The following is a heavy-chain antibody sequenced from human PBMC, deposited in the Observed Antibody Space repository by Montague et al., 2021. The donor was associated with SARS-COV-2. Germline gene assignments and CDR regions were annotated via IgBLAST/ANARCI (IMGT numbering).Heavy chain of an antibody. CDR3: TRDSRTSGWGYWYHGLDV. CDR2: VYYSGST. V-gene: IGHV4-59*02. Sequence: SETLSLTCADDLHCGGGEYRRWTQEHPAELQSSMGYVYYSGSTNYNPSLKSRVTISVDTSENQFSLKLSSVTAADTAVYYCTRDSRTSGWGYWYHGLDVWGQGTTVIVSS. CDR1: LHCGGGEY. J-gene: IGHJ6*02. D-gene: IGHD6-19*01.